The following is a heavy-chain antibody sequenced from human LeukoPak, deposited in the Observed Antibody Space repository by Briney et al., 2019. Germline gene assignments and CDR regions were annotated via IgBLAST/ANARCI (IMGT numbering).Heavy chain of an antibody. D-gene: IGHD5-18*01. CDR1: CGSFSGYY. CDR2: INHSGSN. Sequence: SETLSLTCAVYCGSFSGYYWSWIRQPPGKGLEWIGEINHSGSNNYNPSLKSRVTISVDTPKTHFSLKLSSVTAAGTSVYYCARAGQLWPPNLNWFDPWGQGTLVTVSS. J-gene: IGHJ5*02. CDR3: ARAGQLWPPNLNWFDP. V-gene: IGHV4-34*01.